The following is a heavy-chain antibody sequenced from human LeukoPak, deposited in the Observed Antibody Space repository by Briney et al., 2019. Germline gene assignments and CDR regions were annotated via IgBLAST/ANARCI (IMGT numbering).Heavy chain of an antibody. CDR2: IRYDGNNK. Sequence: PGGSLRLSCGASGFIFSNYGMLWVRQAPGKGLDWVAFIRYDGNNKLYADSVKGRFTISRDNSKNTLYLHINSLRAEDTAVYYCATLPTPGYSSSWYGFDYWGQGTLVTVSS. CDR3: ATLPTPGYSSSWYGFDY. CDR1: GFIFSNYG. V-gene: IGHV3-30*02. J-gene: IGHJ4*02. D-gene: IGHD6-13*01.